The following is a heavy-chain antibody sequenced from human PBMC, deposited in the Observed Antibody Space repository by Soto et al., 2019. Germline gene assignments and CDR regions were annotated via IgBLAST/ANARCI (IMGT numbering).Heavy chain of an antibody. D-gene: IGHD6-13*01. V-gene: IGHV4-34*01. Sequence: QVQIQQWGAGLLKPSETLSLTCAVYGGSFSGYYWSWIRQPPGKGLEWSGENNHSGITNYNPSLKSRVTISVDTSKNQFSLKLSSVTAADTAVYYCARWEQQLGPDWCQGTLVTVS. J-gene: IGHJ4*02. CDR1: GGSFSGYY. CDR2: NNHSGIT. CDR3: ARWEQQLGPD.